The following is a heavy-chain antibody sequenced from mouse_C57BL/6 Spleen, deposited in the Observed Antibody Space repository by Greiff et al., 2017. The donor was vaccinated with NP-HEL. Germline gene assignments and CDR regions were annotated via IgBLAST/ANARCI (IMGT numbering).Heavy chain of an antibody. CDR2: IYPGSGST. V-gene: IGHV1-55*01. J-gene: IGHJ3*01. CDR1: GYTFTSYW. Sequence: QVQLQQPGAELVKPGASVKMSCKASGYTFTSYWITWVKQRPGQGLEWIGDIYPGSGSTNYNEKFKSKATLTVDTSSSTAYMQLSSLTSEDSAVYYCARYHPYYSNSFFAYWGQGTLVTVSA. D-gene: IGHD2-5*01. CDR3: ARYHPYYSNSFFAY.